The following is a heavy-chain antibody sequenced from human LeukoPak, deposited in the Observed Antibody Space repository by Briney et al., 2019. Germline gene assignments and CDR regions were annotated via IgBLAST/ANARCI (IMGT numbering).Heavy chain of an antibody. V-gene: IGHV3-11*01. CDR2: ISSSGTTI. CDR3: ARESYYYDSSGYYVYYFDY. CDR1: GFTFSDYY. J-gene: IGHJ4*02. D-gene: IGHD3-22*01. Sequence: PGGSLRLSCAASGFTFSDYYMSWIRQAPGKGLEWVSYISSSGTTIYYADSAKGRFTISRDNAKNSLYLQMNSLRAEDTAVYYCARESYYYDSSGYYVYYFDYWGQGTLVTVSS.